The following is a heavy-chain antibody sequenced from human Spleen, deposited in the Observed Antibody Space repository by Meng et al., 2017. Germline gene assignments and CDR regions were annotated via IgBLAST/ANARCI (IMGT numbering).Heavy chain of an antibody. D-gene: IGHD3-10*01. CDR3: AREPRRVRGIID. CDR2: ISRDGTMI. J-gene: IGHJ4*02. CDR1: GFTFSDYY. Sequence: GSLRLSCAASGFTFSDYYMSWIRQAPGKGLEWISYISRDGTMIYYADSVKGRFTISRDNAKNSLYLQMNSLRVEDTAVYYCAREPRRVRGIIDWGQGTLVTVSS. V-gene: IGHV3-11*04.